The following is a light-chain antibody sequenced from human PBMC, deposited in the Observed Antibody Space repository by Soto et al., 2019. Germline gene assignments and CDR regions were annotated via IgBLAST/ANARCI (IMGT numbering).Light chain of an antibody. CDR2: EVT. Sequence: QSALTQPASVSGSPGQSITIFCTGTTSDVGGYNYVSWYQLHPGKAPELMIYEVTNRPSGVSNRFSGSKSGNTASLTISGLQAEDEADYYCSSYTSSSTYVFGTGTKVTVL. CDR1: TSDVGGYNY. V-gene: IGLV2-14*01. J-gene: IGLJ1*01. CDR3: SSYTSSSTYV.